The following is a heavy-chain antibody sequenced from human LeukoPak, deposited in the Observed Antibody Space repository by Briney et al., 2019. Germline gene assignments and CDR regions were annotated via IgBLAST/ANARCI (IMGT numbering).Heavy chain of an antibody. V-gene: IGHV4-59*01. Sequence: SSETLSLTCTVSGGSISSYYWSWIRQPPGKGLEWIGYIYYSGSTNYNPSLKSRVTISVDTSKNQFSLKLSSVTAADTAVYYCARGLTVLLWFGEIHWFDPWGQGTLVTVSS. CDR1: GGSISSYY. CDR2: IYYSGST. CDR3: ARGLTVLLWFGEIHWFDP. J-gene: IGHJ5*02. D-gene: IGHD3-10*01.